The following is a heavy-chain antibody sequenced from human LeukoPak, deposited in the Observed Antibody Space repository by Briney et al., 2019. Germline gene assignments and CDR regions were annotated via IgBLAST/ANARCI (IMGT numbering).Heavy chain of an antibody. CDR1: GFTFSSYW. Sequence: GGSLRLSCAASGFTFSSYWMTWVRQAPGKGLEWVAIISYDGSNEYYADSMKGRFTISRDNSKNTLYLQMNSLRAEDTAVYYCARKDDYRYYFDYWGQGTLVTVSS. D-gene: IGHD4-11*01. J-gene: IGHJ4*02. CDR2: ISYDGSNE. V-gene: IGHV3-30-3*01. CDR3: ARKDDYRYYFDY.